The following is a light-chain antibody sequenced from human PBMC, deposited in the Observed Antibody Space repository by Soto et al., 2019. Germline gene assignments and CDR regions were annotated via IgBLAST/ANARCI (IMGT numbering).Light chain of an antibody. CDR2: DAS. CDR3: QQYGSSPRT. Sequence: EIVMTQSPDTLSVSPGERATLSCRASQSVSSNLAWYQQKPGQAPRLLIYDASTRAPGFPARFSGSGSGTEFTLTISSLQSEDFAVYYCQQYGSSPRTFGQGTKVDIK. J-gene: IGKJ1*01. V-gene: IGKV3-15*01. CDR1: QSVSSN.